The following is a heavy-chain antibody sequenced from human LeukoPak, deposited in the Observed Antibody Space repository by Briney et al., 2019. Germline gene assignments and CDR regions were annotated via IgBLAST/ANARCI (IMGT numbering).Heavy chain of an antibody. J-gene: IGHJ6*03. CDR2: MNPNSGNT. Sequence: ASVKVSCKASGYTLTSYDINWVRQATGQGLEWMGWMNPNSGNTGYAQKFQGRVTMTEDTSTDTAYMELSSLRSEDTAVYYCATVAVVAATTTYYYMDVWGKGTTVTVSS. CDR3: ATVAVVAATTTYYYMDV. D-gene: IGHD2-15*01. CDR1: GYTLTSYD. V-gene: IGHV1-8*01.